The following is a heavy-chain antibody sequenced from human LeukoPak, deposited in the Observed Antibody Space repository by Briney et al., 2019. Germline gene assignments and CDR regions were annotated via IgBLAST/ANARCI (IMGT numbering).Heavy chain of an antibody. CDR1: GGSISSYY. V-gene: IGHV4-59*01. CDR2: IYYSGST. D-gene: IGHD3-10*01. CDR3: ARDRGSMVPFYYFDY. Sequence: SETLSLTCTVSGGSISSYYWSWIRQPPGKGLEWIGYIYYSGSTNYNPSLKSRVTKSVDTSKNQFSLSLRSVTAADTAVYYCARDRGSMVPFYYFDYWGQGTLVTVSS. J-gene: IGHJ4*02.